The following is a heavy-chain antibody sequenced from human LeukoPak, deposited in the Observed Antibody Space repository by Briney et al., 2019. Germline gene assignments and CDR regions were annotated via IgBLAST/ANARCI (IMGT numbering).Heavy chain of an antibody. CDR1: GGSISSSSSY. Sequence: PSETLSLACTVSGGSISSSSSYWGWIRQPPGKGLEWIGSIYYSGSTYYNPSLKSRVTISVDTSKNQFSLKLSSVTAADTAVYYCARTNYYYYYIDVWGKGTTVTVSS. CDR3: ARTNYYYYYIDV. J-gene: IGHJ6*03. V-gene: IGHV4-39*01. CDR2: IYYSGST.